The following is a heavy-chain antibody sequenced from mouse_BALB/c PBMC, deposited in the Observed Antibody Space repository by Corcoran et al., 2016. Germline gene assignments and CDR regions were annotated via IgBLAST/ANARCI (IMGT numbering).Heavy chain of an antibody. Sequence: DVQLQESGHGLVKPSQSLSLTCSVTGYSITSGYYWNWIRQFPGNKLELMGYISYDGSNNYNPSLKNRISITRDTSKNQFFLKLNSVTTEDTATYYCARDYYGSSYFDYWGQGTTLTVSS. CDR2: ISYDGSN. J-gene: IGHJ2*01. V-gene: IGHV3-6*02. D-gene: IGHD1-1*01. CDR1: GYSITSGYY. CDR3: ARDYYGSSYFDY.